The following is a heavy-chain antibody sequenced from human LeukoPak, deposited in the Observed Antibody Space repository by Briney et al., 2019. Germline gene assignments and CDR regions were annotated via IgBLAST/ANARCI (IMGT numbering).Heavy chain of an antibody. CDR1: GGSFSGYY. Sequence: SETLSLTCAVYGGSFSGYYWSWIRQPPGKGLEWIGEINHSGSTNYNPSLKSRVTISVDTSKNQFSLKLSSVTAADTAMYYCARGKPRGYSYGLYYFDYWGQGTLVNVSS. D-gene: IGHD5-18*01. CDR2: INHSGST. CDR3: ARGKPRGYSYGLYYFDY. J-gene: IGHJ4*02. V-gene: IGHV4-34*01.